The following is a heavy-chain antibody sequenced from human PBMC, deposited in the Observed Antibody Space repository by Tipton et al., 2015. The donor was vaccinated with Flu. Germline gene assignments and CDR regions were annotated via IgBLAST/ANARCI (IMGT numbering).Heavy chain of an antibody. Sequence: TLSLTCSVSGDSIGSPYFWAWIRQPPGKGLEWIGNVHLTGTKYFNPSLTGRVTISVDRSKNQFSLRLTSVTAADTAVYYCARRDHSNYVSEPKNWFDPWGQGTLVTVSS. J-gene: IGHJ5*02. CDR1: GDSIGSPYF. CDR3: ARRDHSNYVSEPKNWFDP. D-gene: IGHD4-11*01. V-gene: IGHV4-38-2*01. CDR2: VHLTGTK.